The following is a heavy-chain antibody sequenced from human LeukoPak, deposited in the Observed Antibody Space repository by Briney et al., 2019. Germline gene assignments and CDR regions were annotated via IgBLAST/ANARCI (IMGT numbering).Heavy chain of an antibody. CDR3: ARDGCSSTSCYPPYYFDY. Sequence: ASETLSLTCTVSGGSISSYYWSWIRQPPGKGLEWIGYIHYSGSTNYNPSLKSRVTISVDTSKNQFSLKLSSVTAADTAVYYCARDGCSSTSCYPPYYFDYWGQGTLVTVSS. V-gene: IGHV4-59*12. CDR1: GGSISSYY. J-gene: IGHJ4*02. D-gene: IGHD2-2*01. CDR2: IHYSGST.